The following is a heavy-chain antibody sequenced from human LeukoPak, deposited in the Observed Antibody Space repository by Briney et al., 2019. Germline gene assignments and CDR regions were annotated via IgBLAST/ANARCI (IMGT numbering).Heavy chain of an antibody. CDR3: ARVVYDYVWGSYRLYYFDY. D-gene: IGHD3-16*02. CDR2: INHSGST. Sequence: PSETLSLTCAVYGGSFSGYYWSWIRQPPGKGLEWIGEINHSGSTNYNPSLKSRVTISVDTSKNQFSLKLSSVTAADTAVYYCARVVYDYVWGSYRLYYFDYWGQGTLVTVSS. CDR1: GGSFSGYY. V-gene: IGHV4-34*01. J-gene: IGHJ4*02.